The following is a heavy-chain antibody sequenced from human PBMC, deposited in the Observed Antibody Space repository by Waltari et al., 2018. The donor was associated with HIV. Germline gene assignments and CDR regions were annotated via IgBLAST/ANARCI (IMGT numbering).Heavy chain of an antibody. CDR2: INTNTGNP. Sequence: QVQLVQSGSELKKPGTSVTVSCRASGYTFITQAINGVRLATGQGPEWMGLINTNTGNPTYAKDFRGRFVFSLDTSVSTAFLQISSLKAEDTAVYYCARYNSGPFDYWGQGTLVTVSS. J-gene: IGHJ4*02. CDR3: ARYNSGPFDY. D-gene: IGHD6-19*01. V-gene: IGHV7-4-1*02. CDR1: GYTFITQA.